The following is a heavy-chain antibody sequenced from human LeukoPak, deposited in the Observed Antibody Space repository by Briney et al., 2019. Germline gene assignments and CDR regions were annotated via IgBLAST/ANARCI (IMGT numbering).Heavy chain of an antibody. J-gene: IGHJ4*02. D-gene: IGHD3-10*01. Sequence: RGESLKISCKGSGYSFTTYWIAWVRQTPGKGLEWMGIIYPGDSETRYSPSFQGQVTISADKSITTAYLQWGSLKASDTAMYYCARQSRDGSKTRGYYFDFWGQGTLVTVSS. CDR1: GYSFTTYW. CDR2: IYPGDSET. CDR3: ARQSRDGSKTRGYYFDF. V-gene: IGHV5-51*01.